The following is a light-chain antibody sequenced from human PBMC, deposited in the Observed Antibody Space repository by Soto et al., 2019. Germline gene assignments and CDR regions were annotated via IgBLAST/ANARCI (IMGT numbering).Light chain of an antibody. Sequence: DIQITQSPFSVSASVSHRVTITCRATQGISSCLAWYQQKTGKAPKLLIYAASSLQSGVPARFSGSGSGTDFTLTISSLQPEDFATYYCQQANSFPLTFGGGTRVDIK. CDR1: QGISSC. CDR3: QQANSFPLT. V-gene: IGKV1-12*01. CDR2: AAS. J-gene: IGKJ4*01.